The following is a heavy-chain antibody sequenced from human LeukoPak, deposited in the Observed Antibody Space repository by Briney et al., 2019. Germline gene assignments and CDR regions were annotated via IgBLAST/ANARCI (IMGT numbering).Heavy chain of an antibody. CDR2: ITGSGAST. D-gene: IGHD6-19*01. CDR1: GFTFSSYA. CDR3: AKDWGSSGWYNWFDP. V-gene: IGHV3-23*01. J-gene: IGHJ5*02. Sequence: PGGSLRLSCAASGFTFSSYAMTWVRQAPGKGLEWVSAITGSGASTFYADSVKGRFTISRDISKNTLYLHMSSLRVEDTAVYYCAKDWGSSGWYNWFDPWGQGTLVTVSS.